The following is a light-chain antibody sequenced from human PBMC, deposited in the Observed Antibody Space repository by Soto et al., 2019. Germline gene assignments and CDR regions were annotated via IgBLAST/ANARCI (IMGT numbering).Light chain of an antibody. CDR3: CSYATQYTYV. J-gene: IGLJ1*01. Sequence: CTGGSSDVGGYNYVSWYQQHPGKAPKLVIYDVSKRPSGLPDRFSGSKSGNTASLTISGLQAEDEADYYCCSYATQYTYVFGTGTKLTVL. V-gene: IGLV2-11*01. CDR2: DVS. CDR1: SSDVGGYNY.